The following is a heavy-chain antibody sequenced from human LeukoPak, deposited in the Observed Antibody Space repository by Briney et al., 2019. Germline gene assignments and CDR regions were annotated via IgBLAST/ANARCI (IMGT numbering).Heavy chain of an antibody. CDR2: ISGSGGST. J-gene: IGHJ4*02. V-gene: IGHV3-23*01. D-gene: IGHD6-19*01. CDR1: GFTFSSYA. CDR3: VKDLSVWRQWPSRSFDY. Sequence: TGGSLRLSCAASGFTFSSYAMSWVRQAPGKGLEWVSAISGSGGSTYYADSVKGRFTISRDNSKNTLYLQMNSLRAEDTAVYYCVKDLSVWRQWPSRSFDYWGQGTLVTVSS.